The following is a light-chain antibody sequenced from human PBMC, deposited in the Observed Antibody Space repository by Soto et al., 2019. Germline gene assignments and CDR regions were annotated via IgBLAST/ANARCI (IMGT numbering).Light chain of an antibody. Sequence: QSALTQPASVSGSPGQSITISCTGAVSEVAGYTYVSWYQQLPGKGPKVIIYDVSNRPSGVSNRFSGSKSGTTAFLTISGLQAEDEADYYCSSFTSTSGLFGGGTKLTVL. J-gene: IGLJ2*01. CDR3: SSFTSTSGL. V-gene: IGLV2-14*03. CDR1: VSEVAGYTY. CDR2: DVS.